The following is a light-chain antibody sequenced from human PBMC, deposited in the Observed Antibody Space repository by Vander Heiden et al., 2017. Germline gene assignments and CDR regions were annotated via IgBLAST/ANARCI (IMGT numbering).Light chain of an antibody. J-gene: IGKJ1*01. V-gene: IGKV4-1*01. CDR2: WSS. CDR1: PSVFKSTNNSNY. CDR3: QQCYYSPT. Sequence: DIVMTQSPYPLAVSLGERATINCKSSPSVFKSTNNSNYVVWYQNQAEQPPILLFSWSSTRESGVPDRCSGSGSGTDFTLTISSQQAEDVAVYYCQQCYYSPTFGQGTKVEIK.